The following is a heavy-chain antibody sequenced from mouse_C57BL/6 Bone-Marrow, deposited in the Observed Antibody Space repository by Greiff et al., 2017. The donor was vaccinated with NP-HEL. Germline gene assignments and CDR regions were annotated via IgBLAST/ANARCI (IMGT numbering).Heavy chain of an antibody. J-gene: IGHJ4*01. CDR2: ISYDGSN. CDR3: ARDLYYYGSSYSYAMDY. D-gene: IGHD1-1*01. CDR1: GYSITSGYY. Sequence: EVKLLESGPGLVKPSQSLSLTCSVTGYSITSGYYWNWIRQFPGNKLEWMGYISYDGSNNYNPSLKNRISITRDTSKNQFFLKLNSVTTEDTATYYCARDLYYYGSSYSYAMDYWGQGTSVTVSS. V-gene: IGHV3-6*01.